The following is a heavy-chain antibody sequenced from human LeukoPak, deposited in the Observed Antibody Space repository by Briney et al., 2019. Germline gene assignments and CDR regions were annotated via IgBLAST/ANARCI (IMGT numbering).Heavy chain of an antibody. CDR1: GFTFSSYG. Sequence: GGSLRLPCAASGFTFSSYGMHWVRQAPGKGLEWVAVISYDGSNKYYADSVKGRFTISRDNSKNTLYLQMNSLRAEDTAVYYCAKGGLTTVTTGGDYWGQGTLVTVSS. D-gene: IGHD4-17*01. V-gene: IGHV3-30*18. CDR2: ISYDGSNK. J-gene: IGHJ4*02. CDR3: AKGGLTTVTTGGDY.